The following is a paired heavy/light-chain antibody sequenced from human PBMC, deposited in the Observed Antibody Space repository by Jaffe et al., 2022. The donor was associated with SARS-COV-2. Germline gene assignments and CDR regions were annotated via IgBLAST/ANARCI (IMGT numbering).Heavy chain of an antibody. Sequence: QVQLVQSGAEVKKPGASVKVSCKASGYTFTGSYIHWVRQAPGHGPEWMGRIEPNSGGTNYAQKFRGRVSLTRDTSISTAYMELRSLRSDDTAVYYCARDNGVGITTVWFDPWGQGTLVIVSS. V-gene: IGHV1-2*06. CDR3: ARDNGVGITTVWFDP. CDR2: IEPNSGGT. J-gene: IGHJ5*02. CDR1: GYTFTGSY. D-gene: IGHD2-8*01.
Light chain of an antibody. Sequence: QSALTQPASVSGSPGQSITISCTGSSSDVGNYNLVSWHQQHPGKAPKLLIYEVSKRPSGVSNRFSGSKSGNTASLTISGLQAEDEADYYCYSYAGSVTWVFGGGTKLTVL. J-gene: IGLJ3*02. CDR3: YSYAGSVTWV. CDR1: SSDVGNYNL. CDR2: EVS. V-gene: IGLV2-23*02.